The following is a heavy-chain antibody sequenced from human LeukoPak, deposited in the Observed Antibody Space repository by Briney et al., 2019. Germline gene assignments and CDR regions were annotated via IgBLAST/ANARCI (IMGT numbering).Heavy chain of an antibody. CDR2: IPFDGSNK. CDR1: GFTFSNYG. V-gene: IGHV3-30*02. Sequence: PGGSLRLSCAASGFTFSNYGMYWVRQAPGKGLDWVTFIPFDGSNKYYADSVKGRFTISRDNSKNTLYLQMNSLRAEDTAVYYCAKDHRVYDNSAFLDSWGQGTLVTVSS. CDR3: AKDHRVYDNSAFLDS. J-gene: IGHJ4*02. D-gene: IGHD3-22*01.